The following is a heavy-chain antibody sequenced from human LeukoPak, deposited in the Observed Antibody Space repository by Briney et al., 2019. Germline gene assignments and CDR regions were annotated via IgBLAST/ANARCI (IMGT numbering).Heavy chain of an antibody. D-gene: IGHD3-22*01. Sequence: GGSLRLSCAASGFTFRDHHMHWVRQAPGKGLEWIGRSKNRDYDYSTVYAACVTDTPTFSRDDTKSSLYLQMNSLTTEDTAVHYCTRIFYYGTSGYYPDFWGQETLAPVSS. J-gene: IGHJ4*02. CDR2: SKNRDYDYST. CDR3: TRIFYYGTSGYYPDF. CDR1: GFTFRDHH. V-gene: IGHV3-72*01.